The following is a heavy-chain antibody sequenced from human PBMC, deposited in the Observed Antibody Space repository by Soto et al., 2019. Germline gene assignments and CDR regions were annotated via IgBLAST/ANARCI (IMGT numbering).Heavy chain of an antibody. Sequence: QVQLVESGGGVVQPGRSLRLSCAASGFTFSSYGMHWVRQAPGKGLEWVAVISYDGSNKYYADSVKGRFTISRDNSKNTLYLQMNSLRAEDTAVYYCAKCTLRYFDWAAFDYWGQGTLVTVSS. CDR3: AKCTLRYFDWAAFDY. D-gene: IGHD3-9*01. V-gene: IGHV3-30*18. J-gene: IGHJ4*02. CDR1: GFTFSSYG. CDR2: ISYDGSNK.